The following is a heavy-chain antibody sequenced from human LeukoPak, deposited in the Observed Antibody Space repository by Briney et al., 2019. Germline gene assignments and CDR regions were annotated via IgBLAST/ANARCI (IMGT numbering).Heavy chain of an antibody. V-gene: IGHV5-51*01. CDR3: ARSGVPGAMTWFDP. CDR1: GYNFANYW. J-gene: IGHJ5*02. D-gene: IGHD2-2*01. CDR2: IFPRDSDT. Sequence: GESLKISCKGSGYNFANYWIGWVRQMPGKGLEWLGIIFPRDSDTRYSPSFQGQVTISADKSINTAYLQWRSLKASDTAMYYCARSGVPGAMTWFDPWGQGTLVTVSS.